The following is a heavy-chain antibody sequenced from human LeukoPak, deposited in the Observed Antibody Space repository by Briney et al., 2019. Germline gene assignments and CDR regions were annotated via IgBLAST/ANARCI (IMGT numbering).Heavy chain of an antibody. CDR1: GGSISSYY. D-gene: IGHD3-22*01. Sequence: SETLSLTCTVSGGSISSYYWSWIRQPPGKGLEWIGYIYYSGSTNYNPSLKSRVTISLDTSKNQFSLKLSSVIAADTAVYYCARYDSSAIFGGGFDIWGQGTMVTVSS. CDR3: ARYDSSAIFGGGFDI. CDR2: IYYSGST. J-gene: IGHJ3*02. V-gene: IGHV4-59*01.